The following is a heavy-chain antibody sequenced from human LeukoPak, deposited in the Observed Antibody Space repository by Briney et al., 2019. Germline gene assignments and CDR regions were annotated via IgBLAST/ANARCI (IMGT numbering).Heavy chain of an antibody. V-gene: IGHV3-7*03. CDR2: IKQDASEK. Sequence: GGSLRLSCAASGFTLSTYWMSWVRQAPGKGLEWVANIKQDASEKFYVDSVKGRFAISRDNAENSLYLQMSSLRAEDTAVYYCARLLFSYGPRYFDLWGRGTLVTVSS. CDR3: ARLLFSYGPRYFDL. D-gene: IGHD5-18*01. J-gene: IGHJ2*01. CDR1: GFTLSTYW.